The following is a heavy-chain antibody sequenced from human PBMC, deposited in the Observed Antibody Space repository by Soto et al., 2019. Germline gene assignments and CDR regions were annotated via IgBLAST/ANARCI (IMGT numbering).Heavy chain of an antibody. CDR1: GYTFTSYD. V-gene: IGHV1-8*01. CDR3: ARGPSYYDILTGYYHPPDWFDP. Sequence: ASVKVSCKASGYTFTSYDINWVRQATGQGLEWMGWMNPNSGNTGYAQKFQGRVTMTRNTSISTAYMELSSLRSEDTAVYYCARGPSYYDILTGYYHPPDWFDPWG. D-gene: IGHD3-9*01. CDR2: MNPNSGNT. J-gene: IGHJ5*02.